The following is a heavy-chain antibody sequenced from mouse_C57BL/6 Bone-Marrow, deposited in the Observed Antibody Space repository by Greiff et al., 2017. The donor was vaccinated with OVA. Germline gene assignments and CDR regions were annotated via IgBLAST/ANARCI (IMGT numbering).Heavy chain of an antibody. CDR3: ANWVGFDY. J-gene: IGHJ2*01. CDR1: GYTFTSYD. Sequence: VKLVESGPELVKPGASVKLSCKASGYTFTSYDINWVKQRPGQGLEWIGWIYPRDGSTKYNEKFKGKATLTVDTSSSTAYMELHSLTSEDSAVYFCANWVGFDYWGQGTTLTVSS. CDR2: IYPRDGST. D-gene: IGHD4-1*01. V-gene: IGHV1-85*01.